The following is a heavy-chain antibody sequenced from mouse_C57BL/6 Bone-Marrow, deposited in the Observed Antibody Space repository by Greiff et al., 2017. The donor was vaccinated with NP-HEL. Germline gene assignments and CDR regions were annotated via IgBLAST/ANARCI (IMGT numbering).Heavy chain of an antibody. V-gene: IGHV1-72*01. J-gene: IGHJ4*01. CDR3: ASSRGSNYVRYYAMDY. D-gene: IGHD2-5*01. CDR1: GYTFTSYW. Sequence: QVQLQQPGAELVKPGASVKLSCKASGYTFTSYWMHWVKQRPGRGLEWIGRIDPNSGGTKYNEKFKSKATLTVDKPSSTAYMQLSSLTSEDSAVYYCASSRGSNYVRYYAMDYWGQGTSVTVSS. CDR2: IDPNSGGT.